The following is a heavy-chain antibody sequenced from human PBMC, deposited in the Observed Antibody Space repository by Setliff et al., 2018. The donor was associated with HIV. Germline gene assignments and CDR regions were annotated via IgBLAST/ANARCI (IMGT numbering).Heavy chain of an antibody. Sequence: SETLSLTCAVYGGSFSDYYWTWIRQSPGKGLEWIGEINHRGSTNYNPSLKSRVTVSVDTSKNQFSLKLGSVTAADTAVYYCARESPSGSWFYFDFWGQGTLVTVSS. CDR3: ARESPSGSWFYFDF. CDR1: GGSFSDYY. CDR2: INHRGST. D-gene: IGHD6-13*01. J-gene: IGHJ4*02. V-gene: IGHV4-34*01.